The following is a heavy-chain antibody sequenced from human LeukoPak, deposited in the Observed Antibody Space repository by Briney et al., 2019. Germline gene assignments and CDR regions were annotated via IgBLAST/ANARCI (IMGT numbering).Heavy chain of an antibody. Sequence: PGGSLRLSCAASGFTFSDYYMSWLRQAPGKGVEWVSHISSSGGSKYYADSVKGRFTISRDNSKNTLYLQMNSLRAEDTAVYYCAKDEGWGYHPFDPWGQGTLVTVSS. J-gene: IGHJ5*02. CDR1: GFTFSDYY. D-gene: IGHD2-15*01. CDR3: AKDEGWGYHPFDP. CDR2: ISSSGGSK. V-gene: IGHV3-11*04.